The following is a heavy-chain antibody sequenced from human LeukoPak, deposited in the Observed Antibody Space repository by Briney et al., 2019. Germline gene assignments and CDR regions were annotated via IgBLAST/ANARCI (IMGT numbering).Heavy chain of an antibody. J-gene: IGHJ4*02. Sequence: GGSLRLSCAASGFTFSSYGMHWVRQAPGKGLERVAVISYDRSNKYYADSVKGRFTISRDNSKNTLYLQMNSLRAEDTAVYYCAKDLAYSSYYFDYWGQGTLVTVSS. CDR1: GFTFSSYG. D-gene: IGHD6-19*01. V-gene: IGHV3-30*18. CDR3: AKDLAYSSYYFDY. CDR2: ISYDRSNK.